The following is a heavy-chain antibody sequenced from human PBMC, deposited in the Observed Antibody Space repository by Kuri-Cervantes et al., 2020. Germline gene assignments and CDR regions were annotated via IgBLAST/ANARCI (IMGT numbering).Heavy chain of an antibody. CDR2: MNPNSGNT. J-gene: IGHJ3*02. CDR3: ASVDYYDSSGYYAFDI. Sequence: ASVKVSCKASGYTFTSYGISWVRQATGQGLEWMGWMNPNSGNTGYAQKFQGRVTMTRNTSISTAYMELSSLRSEDTAVYYCASVDYYDSSGYYAFDIWGQGTMVTV. CDR1: GYTFTSYG. D-gene: IGHD3-22*01. V-gene: IGHV1-8*02.